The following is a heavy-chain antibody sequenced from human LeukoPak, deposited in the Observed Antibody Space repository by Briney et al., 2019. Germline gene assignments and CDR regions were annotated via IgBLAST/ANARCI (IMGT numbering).Heavy chain of an antibody. CDR1: GFTFSTYA. D-gene: IGHD2-2*01. J-gene: IGHJ6*03. V-gene: IGHV3-30*04. CDR2: ISYDGRNK. CDR3: ARDGQSSTSPYYYYYYMDV. Sequence: GGSLRLSCGASGFTFSTYAMNWVRQAPGKGLEWVAVISYDGRNKYYTDSVKGRFPISRDNSKNTLYLQMNSLRAEDTAVYYCARDGQSSTSPYYYYYYMDVWGKGTTVTVSS.